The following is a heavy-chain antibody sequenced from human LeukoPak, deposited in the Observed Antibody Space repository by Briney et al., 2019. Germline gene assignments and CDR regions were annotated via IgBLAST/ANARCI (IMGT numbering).Heavy chain of an antibody. D-gene: IGHD3-10*01. Sequence: GESLKISCKGSGYSFTDFWIAWVRQMPGKGLEWMGIIYPGDSDTRYSPSFQGQVTISADKSISTADLQWSSLQASDTAIYYCARQSSTLVRGVQFDYWGQGTLVTVSS. V-gene: IGHV5-51*01. CDR2: IYPGDSDT. J-gene: IGHJ4*02. CDR1: GYSFTDFW. CDR3: ARQSSTLVRGVQFDY.